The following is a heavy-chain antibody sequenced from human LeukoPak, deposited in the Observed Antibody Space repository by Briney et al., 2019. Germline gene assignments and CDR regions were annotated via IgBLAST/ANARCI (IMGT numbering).Heavy chain of an antibody. J-gene: IGHJ4*02. CDR2: ISYDGSNK. V-gene: IGHV3-30*04. Sequence: GRSLRLSCAASGFTFSSYAMHWFRQAPGKGLEWVAVISYDGSNKYYADSVKGRFTISRDNSKNTLYLQMNSLRAEDTAVYYSTSAPDYYDSPLGYWGQGTLVTVSS. CDR3: TSAPDYYDSPLGY. CDR1: GFTFSSYA. D-gene: IGHD3-22*01.